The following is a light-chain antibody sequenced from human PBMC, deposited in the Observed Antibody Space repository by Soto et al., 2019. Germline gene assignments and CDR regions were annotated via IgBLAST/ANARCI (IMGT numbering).Light chain of an antibody. V-gene: IGLV6-57*04. CDR2: EDD. Sequence: NSMLTQPHSVSESPGKTVTISCTRSSGSIGSNSVQWYQQRPGSAPTTVIYEDDQRPSGVPNRFAGSIDRSSNSASLTISGLQTEDEADYYCQSYDTHTVVFGGGTKVTVL. J-gene: IGLJ2*01. CDR3: QSYDTHTVV. CDR1: SGSIGSNS.